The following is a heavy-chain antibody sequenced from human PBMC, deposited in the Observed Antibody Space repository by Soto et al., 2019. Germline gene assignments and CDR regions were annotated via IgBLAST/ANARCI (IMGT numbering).Heavy chain of an antibody. CDR1: GASLRSTYW. Sequence: SGTLSLTCAVSGASLRSTYWWSWVRQPPGKGPEWIGEINHRGSANYNPSLKSRVTISVDISKSQFSLRLTSVTAADTAVYYCARYNAASGTYYFDFWGQGALVT. D-gene: IGHD6-13*01. CDR3: ARYNAASGTYYFDF. V-gene: IGHV4-4*02. CDR2: INHRGSA. J-gene: IGHJ4*02.